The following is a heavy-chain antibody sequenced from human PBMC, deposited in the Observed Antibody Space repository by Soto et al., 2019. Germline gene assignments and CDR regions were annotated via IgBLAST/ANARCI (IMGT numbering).Heavy chain of an antibody. CDR1: GFTFSSYD. Sequence: PGGSLRLSCAASGFTFSSYDMHWVRQATGKGLEWVSAIGTAGDTYYPGSVKGRFTISRENAKNSLYLQMNSLRAGDTAVYYCERAAPSYVPDQNYYYYGMDVWGQGTTVTVSS. J-gene: IGHJ6*02. V-gene: IGHV3-13*01. D-gene: IGHD5-18*01. CDR3: ERAAPSYVPDQNYYYYGMDV. CDR2: IGTAGDT.